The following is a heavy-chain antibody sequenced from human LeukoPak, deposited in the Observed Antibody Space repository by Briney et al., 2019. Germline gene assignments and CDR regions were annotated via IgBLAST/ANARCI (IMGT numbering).Heavy chain of an antibody. D-gene: IGHD2-21*02. J-gene: IGHJ4*02. CDR2: IKTDGSEK. CDR3: ATASRGGDSIY. CDR1: SFTFSNAR. Sequence: AGSLRHSCAPSSFTFSNARIRWVRQRPGKRQERLANIKTDGSEKFYVDSVKGRFTISRDNAKNSLFLQMNSLRADDTALYYSATASRGGDSIYWEQGTVLTVSS. V-gene: IGHV3-7*05.